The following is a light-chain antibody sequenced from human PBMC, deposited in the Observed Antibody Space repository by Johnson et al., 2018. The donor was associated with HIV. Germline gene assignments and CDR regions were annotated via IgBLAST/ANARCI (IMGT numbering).Light chain of an antibody. CDR1: SSTIGNNY. Sequence: QSVLTQSPSVSAAPGQKVTISCSGSSSTIGNNYVSWYQVLPGTAPKLLIYKNNERPSGIPDRFSGSKSGPSAPLGITGLQTGDEADYYCGTWDNSLSTGGVFGTGTKVTVL. V-gene: IGLV1-51*02. J-gene: IGLJ1*01. CDR2: KNN. CDR3: GTWDNSLSTGGV.